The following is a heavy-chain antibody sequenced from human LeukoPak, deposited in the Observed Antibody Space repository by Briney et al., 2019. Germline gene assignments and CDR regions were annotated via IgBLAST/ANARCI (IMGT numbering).Heavy chain of an antibody. D-gene: IGHD5-24*01. CDR3: ARVGDGGVFAY. CDR2: IKQDGSEK. CDR1: GFTLSNYW. V-gene: IGHV3-7*01. J-gene: IGHJ4*02. Sequence: GGSLRLSCAASGFTLSNYWMSWVRQAPVKGLEWVANIKQDGSEKYYVDSVRGRFTISRDNAKNSLYLQMNSLRAEDTAVYYCARVGDGGVFAYWGQGTLVTVSS.